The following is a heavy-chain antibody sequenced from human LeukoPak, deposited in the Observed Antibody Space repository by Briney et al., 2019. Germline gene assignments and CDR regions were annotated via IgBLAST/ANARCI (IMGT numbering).Heavy chain of an antibody. CDR3: ARDYCTSTTCPNWFDP. Sequence: KASETLSLTCAVYGGSFSGYYWSWIRQPPGKGLEWIGEINHSGSTNYNPSLKSRVTISVDKSKNQFSLKLNSVTAADTAVYYCARDYCTSTTCPNWFDPWGQGTLVTVSS. D-gene: IGHD2-2*01. V-gene: IGHV4-34*01. CDR2: INHSGST. CDR1: GGSFSGYY. J-gene: IGHJ5*02.